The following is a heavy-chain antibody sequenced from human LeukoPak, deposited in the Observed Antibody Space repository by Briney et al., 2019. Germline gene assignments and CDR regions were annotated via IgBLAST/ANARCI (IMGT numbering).Heavy chain of an antibody. CDR3: ARGSSQLWYLDYGFGY. D-gene: IGHD5-18*01. V-gene: IGHV4-34*01. CDR2: INHSGST. Sequence: PSETLSLTCAVYGGSFSGYYWSWIRQPPGKGLEWIGEINHSGSTNYNPSLKSRVTISVDTSKSQFSLKLSSVTAADTAVYYCARGSSQLWYLDYGFGYWGQGTLVTVSS. CDR1: GGSFSGYY. J-gene: IGHJ4*02.